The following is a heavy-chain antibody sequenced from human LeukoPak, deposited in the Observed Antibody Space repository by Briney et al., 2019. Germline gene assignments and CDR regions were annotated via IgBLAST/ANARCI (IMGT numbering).Heavy chain of an antibody. CDR1: GYSISSGYY. CDR2: IYHSGST. CDR3: ATYMITLGGVIVSS. D-gene: IGHD3-16*02. J-gene: IGHJ5*02. V-gene: IGHV4-38-2*02. Sequence: RSSETLSLTCTVSGYSISSGYYWGWIRQPPGKGLEWIGSIYHSGSTYYNPSLKSRVTISVDTSKNQFSLKLSSVTAADTAVYYCATYMITLGGVIVSSWGQGTLVTVSS.